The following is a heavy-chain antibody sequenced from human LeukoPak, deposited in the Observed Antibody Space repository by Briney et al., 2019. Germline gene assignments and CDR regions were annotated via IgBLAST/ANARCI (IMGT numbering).Heavy chain of an antibody. J-gene: IGHJ6*03. Sequence: ASVKVSCKASGYTFTGYYMHWVRQAPGQGLEWMGWINPNSGGTNYAQKFQGRVTMTRDTSISTAYMELSRLRSDDTAVYYCARANYQPSPSYYYYYYYMDVWGKGTTVTVSS. CDR3: ARANYQPSPSYYYYYYYMDV. V-gene: IGHV1-2*02. CDR1: GYTFTGYY. CDR2: INPNSGGT. D-gene: IGHD2-2*01.